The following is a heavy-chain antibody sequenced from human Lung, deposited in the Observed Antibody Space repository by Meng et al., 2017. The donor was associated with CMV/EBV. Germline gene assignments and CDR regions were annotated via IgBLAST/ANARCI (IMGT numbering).Heavy chain of an antibody. CDR2: IYYSGST. Sequence: SETXSLXXTVSGGSISSSSYYWGWIRQPPGKGLEWIGSIYYSGSTYYNPSLKSRVTISVDTSKNQFSLKLSSVTAADTAVYYCARDATIFGVVDPYYYGMDVWGQGXTVTVSS. V-gene: IGHV4-39*02. CDR1: GGSISSSSYY. J-gene: IGHJ6*02. CDR3: ARDATIFGVVDPYYYGMDV. D-gene: IGHD3-3*01.